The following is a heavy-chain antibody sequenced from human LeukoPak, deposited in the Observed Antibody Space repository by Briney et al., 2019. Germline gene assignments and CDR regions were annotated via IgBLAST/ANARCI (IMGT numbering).Heavy chain of an antibody. V-gene: IGHV3-23*01. CDR3: AKVPYSDYGSGRPPFMDV. D-gene: IGHD3-10*01. CDR2: IWDRGGDT. Sequence: GSLRLSCAAFGFGFSNYGMNWVCQAPGGGLEWVSTIWDRGGDTYYADSVKGRFTISRDNSKNTLYLQMTSLRAEDTAIYYCAKVPYSDYGSGRPPFMDVWGQGTTVAVSS. CDR1: GFGFSNYG. J-gene: IGHJ6*02.